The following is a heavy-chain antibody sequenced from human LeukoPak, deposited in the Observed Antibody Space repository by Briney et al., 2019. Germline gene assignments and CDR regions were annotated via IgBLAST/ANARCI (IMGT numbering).Heavy chain of an antibody. CDR3: ARGLWFGDENPPYFDY. V-gene: IGHV4-39*07. J-gene: IGHJ4*02. CDR2: IYYSGST. D-gene: IGHD3-10*01. Sequence: SETLSLTCTVSGGSISSSSYYWGWIRQPPGKGLEWIGSIYYSGSTYYNPSLKSRVTISVDTSKNQFSLKLSSVTAADTALYYCARGLWFGDENPPYFDYWGQGTLVTVSS. CDR1: GGSISSSSYY.